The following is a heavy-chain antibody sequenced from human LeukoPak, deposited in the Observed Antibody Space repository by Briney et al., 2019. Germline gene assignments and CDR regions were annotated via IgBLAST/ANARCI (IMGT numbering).Heavy chain of an antibody. CDR2: ISSNGGST. V-gene: IGHV3-64*01. J-gene: IGHJ4*02. CDR3: AKMQGFFDY. Sequence: GGSLRLSCAASGFTFSSYAMHWVRQAPGKRLEYVSAISSNGGSTYYANSVKGRFTISRDNSKNTLYLQMGSLRAEDMAVYYCAKMQGFFDYWGQGTLVTVSS. CDR1: GFTFSSYA.